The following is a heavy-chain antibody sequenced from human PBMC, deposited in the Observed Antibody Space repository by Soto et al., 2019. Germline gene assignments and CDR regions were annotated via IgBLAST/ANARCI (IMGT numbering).Heavy chain of an antibody. V-gene: IGHV3-21*01. D-gene: IGHD2-15*01. J-gene: IGHJ4*02. CDR2: ISSSSSYI. CDR3: ARVVPPRYCSGGSCYPFDY. CDR1: GFTFSSYS. Sequence: EVQLVESGGGLVKPGGSLRLSCAASGFTFSSYSMNWVRQAPGKGLEWVSSISSSSSYIYYADSVKGRFTISRDNAKNSLYLQMNSLRAEDTAVYYCARVVPPRYCSGGSCYPFDYWGQGILVTVSS.